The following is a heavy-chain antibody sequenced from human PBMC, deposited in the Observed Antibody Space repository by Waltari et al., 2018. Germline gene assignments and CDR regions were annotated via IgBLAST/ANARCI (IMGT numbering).Heavy chain of an antibody. V-gene: IGHV4-34*01. CDR2: INHSGST. D-gene: IGHD1-7*01. J-gene: IGHJ4*02. Sequence: QVQLQQWGAGLLKPSETLSLTCAVYGGSFSGYYCSWIRQPPGKGLEWIGEINHSGSTNYNPSLKSRVTISVDTSKNQFSLKLSSVTAADTAVYYCARDKAGTTIDYWGQGTLVTVSS. CDR1: GGSFSGYY. CDR3: ARDKAGTTIDY.